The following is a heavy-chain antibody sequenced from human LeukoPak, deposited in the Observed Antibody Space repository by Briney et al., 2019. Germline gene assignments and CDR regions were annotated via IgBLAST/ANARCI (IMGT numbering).Heavy chain of an antibody. J-gene: IGHJ4*02. V-gene: IGHV4-4*07. CDR2: IYTSGST. CDR3: ARETYDSSGYYYGYDY. D-gene: IGHD3-22*01. CDR1: GGSISSYY. Sequence: PSETLSLTCTVSGGSISSYYWSWIRQPAGKGLEWIGRIYTSGSTNYNPSLKSRVTMSVDTSKNQFSLKLSSVTAADTAVYYCARETYDSSGYYYGYDYWGQGTLVTVSS.